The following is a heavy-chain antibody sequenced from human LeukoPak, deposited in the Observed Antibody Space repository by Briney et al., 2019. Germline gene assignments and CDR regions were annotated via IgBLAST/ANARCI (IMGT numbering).Heavy chain of an antibody. V-gene: IGHV4-61*02. CDR2: IYSSGST. CDR3: ARDLLHRGYAFDI. J-gene: IGHJ3*02. Sequence: SETLSLTCTVSGGSISSGTYYWSWVRQPAGKGLEWIGRIYSSGSTNYNPSLKSRVTISVDPSKNQFSLKLSSVTAADTAVYYCARDLLHRGYAFDIWGQGTMVTVSS. CDR1: GGSISSGTYY. D-gene: IGHD5-12*01.